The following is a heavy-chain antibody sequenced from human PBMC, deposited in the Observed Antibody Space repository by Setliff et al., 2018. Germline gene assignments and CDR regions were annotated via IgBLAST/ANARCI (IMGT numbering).Heavy chain of an antibody. CDR1: GYSFTDYW. V-gene: IGHV5-51*01. Sequence: GESLKISCKASGYSFTDYWIAWVREMPGKGLEWMGIVYPSNSNIKYSPSFEAQITFSVDKSITTAYLQWSSLKASDTAIYYCARHRVGNSGYAIPILDFWGQGALVTVSS. D-gene: IGHD5-12*01. CDR3: ARHRVGNSGYAIPILDF. CDR2: VYPSNSNI. J-gene: IGHJ4*02.